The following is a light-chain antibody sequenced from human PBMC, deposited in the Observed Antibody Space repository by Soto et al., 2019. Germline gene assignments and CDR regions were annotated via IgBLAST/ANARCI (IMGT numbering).Light chain of an antibody. CDR2: DAS. CDR3: KQRTNRPIP. J-gene: IGKJ5*01. Sequence: MALDHGARSLSLTPGERATLSCGASKSVSRRYVAWYQQKPGLAPRLIIYDASTRATGIPARCSGSGSGTDFTLTLSSLEPEDVARYYCKQRTNRPIPFGHGTRPEIK. V-gene: IGKV3D-20*02. CDR1: KSVSRRY.